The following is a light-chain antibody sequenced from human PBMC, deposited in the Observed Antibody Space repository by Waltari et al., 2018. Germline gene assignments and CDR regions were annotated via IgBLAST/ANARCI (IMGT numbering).Light chain of an antibody. CDR1: QSVSSF. Sequence: EVVLTQSPATLSLSPGERATISCRASQSVSSFLAWYQQKPGQAPRLLIYDASNRATGIPARFSGSGSGTDFTLTISSLEPEDFAVYYCQQRSNVLFAFGPGTKVDFK. CDR2: DAS. CDR3: QQRSNVLFA. J-gene: IGKJ3*01. V-gene: IGKV3-11*01.